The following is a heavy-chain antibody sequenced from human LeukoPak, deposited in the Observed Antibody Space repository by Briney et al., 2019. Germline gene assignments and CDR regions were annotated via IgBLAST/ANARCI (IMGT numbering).Heavy chain of an antibody. D-gene: IGHD3-3*01. Sequence: SETLSLTCAVYGGSFSGYYWSWIRQPPGKGLEWLGEINHSGSTNYNPSLKSRVTISVDTSKNQFSLKLSSVTAADTAVYYCARGRYDFWSGYPMYYFDYWGQGTLVTVSS. J-gene: IGHJ4*02. CDR1: GGSFSGYY. CDR2: INHSGST. CDR3: ARGRYDFWSGYPMYYFDY. V-gene: IGHV4-34*01.